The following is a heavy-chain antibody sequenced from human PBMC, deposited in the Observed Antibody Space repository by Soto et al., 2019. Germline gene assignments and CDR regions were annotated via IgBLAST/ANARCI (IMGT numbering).Heavy chain of an antibody. CDR1: GYTFTSYY. CDR2: INPSGGST. D-gene: IGHD3-22*01. V-gene: IGHV1-46*01. J-gene: IGHJ4*02. CDR3: ARDPDDYDSSGYLDY. Sequence: QVQLVQSGAEVKKPGASVKVSCKASGYTFTSYYMHWVRQAPGQGLEWMGIINPSGGSTSYAQKFKGRVTMSRDTSTSTVYMELSSLISEDTAVYYCARDPDDYDSSGYLDYWGQGTLVTVAS.